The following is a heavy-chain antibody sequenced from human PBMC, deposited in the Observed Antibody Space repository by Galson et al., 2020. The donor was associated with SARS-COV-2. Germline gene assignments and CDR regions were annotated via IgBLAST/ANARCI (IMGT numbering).Heavy chain of an antibody. CDR1: GASIRSSSYY. CDR2: IDYGGSS. CDR3: VSVDEAFDP. Sequence: SETLSLTCTVSGASIRSSSYYWGLIRQPPGKGLEWVGSIDYGGSSYYNPSLKSRVTMSVDTSKNQFSLNLASVTAADTAVYFCVSVDEAFDPWGQGTLVTVSS. J-gene: IGHJ5*02. V-gene: IGHV4-39*07.